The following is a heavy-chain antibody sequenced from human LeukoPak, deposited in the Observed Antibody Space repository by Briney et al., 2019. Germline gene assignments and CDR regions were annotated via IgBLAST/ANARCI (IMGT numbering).Heavy chain of an antibody. CDR3: ASHTYYYSSGSFAY. J-gene: IGHJ4*02. V-gene: IGHV1-8*01. CDR1: GYTFTSYD. D-gene: IGHD3-10*01. Sequence: KVSCKASGYTFTSYDINWVRQATGQGPEWMGWMNPSSVNTGYAQRFQGRVTMTRDTSINTAYLYLSSLRSEDTAVYYCASHTYYYSSGSFAYWGQGTLVTVSS. CDR2: MNPSSVNT.